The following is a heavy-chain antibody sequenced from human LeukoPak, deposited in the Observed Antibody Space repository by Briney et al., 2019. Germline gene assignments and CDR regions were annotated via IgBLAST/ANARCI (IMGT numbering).Heavy chain of an antibody. CDR2: IKQDASER. V-gene: IGHV3-7*01. CDR3: ATGGGPFDH. Sequence: PGGSLRLSCAGSGFGFSGYWMSWVRQVPGKGLEWVANIKQDASERYYADSVRGRFTISRDNARNYQYLQMNSLRVEDTAMYYCATGGGPFDHWGQGILVTVSS. D-gene: IGHD3-3*01. J-gene: IGHJ4*02. CDR1: GFGFSGYW.